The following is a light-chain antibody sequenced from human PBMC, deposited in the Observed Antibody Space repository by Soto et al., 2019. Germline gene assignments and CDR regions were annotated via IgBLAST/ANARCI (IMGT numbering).Light chain of an antibody. J-gene: IGLJ2*01. Sequence: QSALTQPASVSGSPGQSITISCTGTSSDVGGYNYVSWYQQHPGKAPKLMIYEVSSRPSGVSDRFSGSKSGNTASLTISGLQAEDEADFYCSSYAISSPVVFGGGTKLTVL. CDR1: SSDVGGYNY. CDR2: EVS. V-gene: IGLV2-14*01. CDR3: SSYAISSPVV.